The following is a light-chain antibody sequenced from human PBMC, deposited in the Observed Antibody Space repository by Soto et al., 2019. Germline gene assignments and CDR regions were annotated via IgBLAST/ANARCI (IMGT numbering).Light chain of an antibody. CDR3: SSYPRSSTNVV. J-gene: IGLJ2*01. CDR2: DVS. V-gene: IGLV2-14*01. Sequence: QSALTQPASVPGSPGQSITISCTGTSSDVGGYNYVSWYQQHPGKAPKLMIYDVSNRPSGVSNRFSGFKSGNTASLTISGLLAEDEADYYCSSYPRSSTNVVFGGGTKLTVL. CDR1: SSDVGGYNY.